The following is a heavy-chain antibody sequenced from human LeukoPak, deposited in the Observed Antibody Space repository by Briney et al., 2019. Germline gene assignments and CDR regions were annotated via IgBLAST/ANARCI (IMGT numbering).Heavy chain of an antibody. Sequence: GGSLRLSCAASGFTFSSFAMSWVRQAPGKGLEWVSTISGSGGSTNYADAVKGRFTFSRDNSKNTLYLQMNSLRAEDTAVYYCAKDLPDYGDYIEGYWGQGTLVTVSS. V-gene: IGHV3-23*01. CDR1: GFTFSSFA. CDR2: ISGSGGST. D-gene: IGHD4-17*01. J-gene: IGHJ4*02. CDR3: AKDLPDYGDYIEGY.